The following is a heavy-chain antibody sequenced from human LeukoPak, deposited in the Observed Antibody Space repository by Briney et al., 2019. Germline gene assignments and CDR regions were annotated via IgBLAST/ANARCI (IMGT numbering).Heavy chain of an antibody. J-gene: IGHJ4*02. V-gene: IGHV3-53*01. CDR3: ARGPLPYGYLDY. D-gene: IGHD5-18*01. CDR1: GFTVSSNY. CDR2: IYSGGST. Sequence: GGSLRLSCAASGFTVSSNYMSWVRQAPGKGLEWVSVIYSGGSTYYADSVKGQFTISRDNSKNTLFLQMNSLRAEDTAVYYCARGPLPYGYLDYWGQGTLVTVSS.